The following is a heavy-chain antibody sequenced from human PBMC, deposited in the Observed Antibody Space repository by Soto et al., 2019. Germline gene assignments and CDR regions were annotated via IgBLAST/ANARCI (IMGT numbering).Heavy chain of an antibody. Sequence: QVPLVQSGAEVKKPGASVKVSCKTSGYTFTTYGVSWVRQAPGLGLEWMGWISGYNGNTNSAPKFQGRVSMTTDTSTSTAYMELRSLRSDDTAVYYCASDERTYCGGDNWEHYFDYWGQGTLVTVSS. J-gene: IGHJ4*02. CDR1: GYTFTTYG. D-gene: IGHD2-21*01. V-gene: IGHV1-18*01. CDR3: ASDERTYCGGDNWEHYFDY. CDR2: ISGYNGNT.